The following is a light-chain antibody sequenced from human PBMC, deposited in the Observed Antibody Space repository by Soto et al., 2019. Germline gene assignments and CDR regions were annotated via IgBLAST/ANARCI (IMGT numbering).Light chain of an antibody. J-gene: IGKJ1*01. V-gene: IGKV1-27*01. Sequence: DLQMTQSPSSLSASVGDRVTITCRASPGISNYLAGYQQKPGKVPKLLIYAGSTLQSGDPSRFSGRGSGTDFTLTISSLQPEDVATCYCQKYNSAPGTGGQGTKVEIK. CDR3: QKYNSAPGT. CDR1: PGISNY. CDR2: AGS.